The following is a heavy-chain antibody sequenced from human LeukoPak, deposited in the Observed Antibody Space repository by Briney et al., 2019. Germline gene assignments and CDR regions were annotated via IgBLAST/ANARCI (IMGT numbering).Heavy chain of an antibody. D-gene: IGHD6-13*01. CDR2: VYHSGRT. V-gene: IGHV4-38-2*02. CDR3: ARDGGYSSSWVPIYYYYYYMDV. Sequence: SETLSLNCTVSGYSISSGYYWGWIRQPPGEGLEWIGSVYHSGRTYYSPSLKSRVTISVDTSKNQFSLKLSSVTAADTAVYYCARDGGYSSSWVPIYYYYYYMDVWGKGTTVTVSS. J-gene: IGHJ6*03. CDR1: GYSISSGYY.